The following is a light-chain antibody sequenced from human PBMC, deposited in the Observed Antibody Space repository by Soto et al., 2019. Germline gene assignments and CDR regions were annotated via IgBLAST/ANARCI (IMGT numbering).Light chain of an antibody. V-gene: IGKV3-15*01. J-gene: IGKJ1*01. Sequence: EIVITQSPATLSVSPGERATLSCRASQSVSSNLAWYQQKPGQAPRLLIYGASTTATGIPARFSGSGSGTEFTLTISSLQSEDFAVYYCQQYNNRQTFGQGTKVDIK. CDR2: GAS. CDR1: QSVSSN. CDR3: QQYNNRQT.